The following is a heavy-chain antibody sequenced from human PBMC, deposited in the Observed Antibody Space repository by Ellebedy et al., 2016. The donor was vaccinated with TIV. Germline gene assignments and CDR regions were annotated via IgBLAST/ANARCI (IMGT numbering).Heavy chain of an antibody. CDR2: IKEDGSEQ. Sequence: GESLKISCAASGFTFSNYYMSWVRQAPGKGLEWVANIKEDGSEQRYGDSVKGRFTVSRDNAKDSLYLQMNSLRVDDTAVYYCAREAPPTAAAHIPIDYWGQGTLVTVSS. V-gene: IGHV3-7*03. D-gene: IGHD4-17*01. CDR3: AREAPPTAAAHIPIDY. J-gene: IGHJ4*02. CDR1: GFTFSNYY.